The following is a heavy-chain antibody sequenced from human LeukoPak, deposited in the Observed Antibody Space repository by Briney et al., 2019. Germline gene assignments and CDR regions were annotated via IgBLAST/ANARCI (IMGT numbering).Heavy chain of an antibody. J-gene: IGHJ4*02. CDR1: GGSFSGYY. V-gene: IGHV4-34*01. Sequence: SETLSLTCAVYGGSFSGYYWSWIRQPPWKGLEWIGEINHSGSTNYNPSLKSRVTISVDTSKNQFSLKLSSVTAADTAAYYCASAGSGSYYNYWGQGTLVTVSS. CDR2: INHSGST. D-gene: IGHD3-10*01. CDR3: ASAGSGSYYNY.